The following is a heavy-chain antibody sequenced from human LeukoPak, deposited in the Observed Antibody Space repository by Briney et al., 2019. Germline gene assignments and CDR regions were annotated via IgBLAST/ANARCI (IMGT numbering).Heavy chain of an antibody. CDR3: ARRYSSGWYENYFDY. V-gene: IGHV4-59*08. Sequence: SETLSLTCTVSGGSISSHYWSWIRQPPGKGLEWIGYIYYSGSTNYNPSLKSRVTISVDTSKNQFSLKLSSVTAADTAVYYCARRYSSGWYENYFDYWGQGTLVTVSS. D-gene: IGHD6-19*01. CDR2: IYYSGST. CDR1: GGSISSHY. J-gene: IGHJ4*02.